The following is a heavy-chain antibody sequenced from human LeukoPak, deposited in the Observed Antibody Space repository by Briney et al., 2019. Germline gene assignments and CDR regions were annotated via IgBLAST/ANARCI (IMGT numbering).Heavy chain of an antibody. J-gene: IGHJ4*02. CDR2: ITPSSSSI. D-gene: IGHD4-17*01. CDR1: GFTFSSYS. CDR3: ARDVLGDYDY. Sequence: PGGSLRLSCAASGFTFSSYSMNWVRQAPGKGLEWISYITPSSSSIYYADSVRGRFTTSRDNAKNSMYLQMNSLRTEDTAVYYCARDVLGDYDYWGQGILVSVSS. V-gene: IGHV3-48*01.